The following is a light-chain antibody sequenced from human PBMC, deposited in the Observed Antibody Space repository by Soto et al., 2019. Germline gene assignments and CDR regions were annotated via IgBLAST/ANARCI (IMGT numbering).Light chain of an antibody. J-gene: IGKJ5*01. V-gene: IGKV1-33*01. CDR1: QDISTY. CDR3: QQYDSYSYT. CDR2: DAS. Sequence: DIQMTQSPSSLSASVGNRVTITCQASQDISTYLNWYQQKPGKAPNLLIYDASNLETGVPSRFSGGGSGTEFTLTISSLQPDDFATYYCQQYDSYSYTFGQGTRLEIK.